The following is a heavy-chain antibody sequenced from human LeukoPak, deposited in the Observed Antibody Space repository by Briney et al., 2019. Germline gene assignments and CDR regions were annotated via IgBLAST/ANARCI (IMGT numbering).Heavy chain of an antibody. J-gene: IGHJ4*02. CDR1: GFTFSSYA. Sequence: GGSLRLSCAASGFTFSSYAMHWVRQAPGKGLEWVAVISYDGSNKYYADSVKGRFTISRDNSKNTLYLQMNSLRAEDTAVYYCARFYLHSSSQYRDYDYWGQGTLVTVSS. CDR2: ISYDGSNK. V-gene: IGHV3-30-3*01. CDR3: ARFYLHSSSQYRDYDY. D-gene: IGHD6-13*01.